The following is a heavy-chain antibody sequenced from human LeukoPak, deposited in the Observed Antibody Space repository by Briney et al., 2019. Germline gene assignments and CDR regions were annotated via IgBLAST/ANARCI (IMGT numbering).Heavy chain of an antibody. CDR3: ARHSSGRPLFDY. J-gene: IGHJ4*02. V-gene: IGHV4-59*01. Sequence: PSETLSLTCTVSGGSISRYYWSWIRRPPGKGLEWMGYIYYSGSTNYNPSLKSRVTISVDTSKNQFSLKLRSVTAADTAVYFCARHSSGRPLFDYWGQGTLVTVSS. CDR1: GGSISRYY. CDR2: IYYSGST. D-gene: IGHD6-19*01.